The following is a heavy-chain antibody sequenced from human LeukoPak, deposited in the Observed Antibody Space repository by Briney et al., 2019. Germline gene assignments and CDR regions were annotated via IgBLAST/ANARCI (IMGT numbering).Heavy chain of an antibody. D-gene: IGHD2-15*01. J-gene: IGHJ4*02. CDR3: AKSGLNRFDY. CDR2: ISHDESNT. V-gene: IGHV3-30*04. Sequence: GGSLRLSCAASGFTFSSYAMHWVRQAPGKGLEWVALISHDESNTFYADSVKGRFTISRDNSKNTLYLQMNSLRAEDTAVYYCAKSGLNRFDYWGQGTLVTVSS. CDR1: GFTFSSYA.